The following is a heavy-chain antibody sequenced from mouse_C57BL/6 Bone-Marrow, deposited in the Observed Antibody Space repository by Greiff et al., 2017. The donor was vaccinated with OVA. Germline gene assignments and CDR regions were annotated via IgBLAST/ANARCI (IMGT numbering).Heavy chain of an antibody. CDR2: IRSKSSNYAT. V-gene: IGHV10-3*01. D-gene: IGHD1-1*02. CDR3: VRGTPLVALRPWCFDV. J-gene: IGHJ1*03. CDR1: GFTFNTYA. Sequence: EVKVVESGGGLVQPKGSLKLSCAASGFTFNTYAMHWVRQAPGKGLEWVARIRSKSSNYATYYADSVKDRFTISRDDSQSMLYLQMNNLKTEDTAMCYCVRGTPLVALRPWCFDVWGTGTTVTVSS.